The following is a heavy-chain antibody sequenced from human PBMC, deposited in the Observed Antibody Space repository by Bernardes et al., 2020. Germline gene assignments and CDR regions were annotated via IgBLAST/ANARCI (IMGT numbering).Heavy chain of an antibody. CDR2: IIPIFGTA. V-gene: IGHV1-69*13. CDR1: GGTFSSYA. Sequence: SVKVSCKASGGTFSSYAISWVRQAPGQGLEWMGGIIPIFGTANYAQKFQGRVTITADESTSTAYMELSSLRSEDTAVYYCARSTSRYDFWSGPYYYYYMDVWGKGTTVTVSS. J-gene: IGHJ6*03. CDR3: ARSTSRYDFWSGPYYYYYMDV. D-gene: IGHD3-3*01.